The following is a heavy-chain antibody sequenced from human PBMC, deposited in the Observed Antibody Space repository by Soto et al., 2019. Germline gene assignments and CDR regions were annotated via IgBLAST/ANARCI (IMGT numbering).Heavy chain of an antibody. CDR1: GYSISSGYY. D-gene: IGHD5-12*01. CDR3: ARAGDIVAKTFDY. V-gene: IGHV4-38-2*01. CDR2: IYHSGST. J-gene: IGHJ4*02. Sequence: LSLTCAVSGYSISSGYYWGWIRQPPGKGLEWIGSIYHSGSTYYNPSLKSRVTISVDTSKNQFSLKLSSVTAADTAVYYCARAGDIVAKTFDYWGQGTLVTVYS.